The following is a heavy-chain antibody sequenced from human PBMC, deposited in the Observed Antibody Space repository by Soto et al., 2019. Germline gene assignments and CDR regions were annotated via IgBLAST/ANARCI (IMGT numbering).Heavy chain of an antibody. Sequence: GGSLRLSSAASGYGFSSSWIALVRRSPGKGLAWMGIIYPGYSETRYRPSFRGQVTFSAETPTNTASLQWSRLQASDSGIYYWAKHVDNWGAPSYFDSWGQGTQVTVSS. D-gene: IGHD3-16*01. V-gene: IGHV5-51*01. CDR1: GYGFSSSW. CDR3: AKHVDNWGAPSYFDS. J-gene: IGHJ4*02. CDR2: IYPGYSET.